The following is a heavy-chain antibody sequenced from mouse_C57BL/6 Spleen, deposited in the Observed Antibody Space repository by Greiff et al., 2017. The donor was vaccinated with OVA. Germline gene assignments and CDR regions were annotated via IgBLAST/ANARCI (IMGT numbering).Heavy chain of an antibody. CDR2: LSSGSSTI. J-gene: IGHJ1*03. D-gene: IGHD1-1*01. Sequence: EVHLVESGGGLVKPGGSLKLSCAASGFSFSDYGMHWVRPAPEKGLEWVAYLSSGSSTIYYADTVKGRFPISRDNAKNTLFLQMTSLRSEDTAMYYCARDYYSSSNWYFDVWGTGTTVTVSS. V-gene: IGHV5-17*01. CDR3: ARDYYSSSNWYFDV. CDR1: GFSFSDYG.